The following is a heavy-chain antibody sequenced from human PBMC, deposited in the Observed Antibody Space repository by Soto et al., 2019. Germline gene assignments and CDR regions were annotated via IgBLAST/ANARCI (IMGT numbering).Heavy chain of an antibody. CDR2: ISASGVTT. D-gene: IGHD2-8*02. J-gene: IGHJ4*02. Sequence: EVQLLESGGGLVQPGRSLRLSCAASGFAFHTHALSWVRQAPGKGLEWVSGISASGVTTYYADSVKGRFTISRDNSKNTVTLQMNSLRAEDTAFYYCAKDRTPPLSLSPSSQAIKNLLVGQCFDSWGQGTLVTVSS. V-gene: IGHV3-23*01. CDR3: AKDRTPPLSLSPSSQAIKNLLVGQCFDS. CDR1: GFAFHTHA.